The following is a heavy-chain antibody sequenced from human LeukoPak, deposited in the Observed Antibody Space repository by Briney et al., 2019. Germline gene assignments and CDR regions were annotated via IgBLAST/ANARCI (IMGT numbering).Heavy chain of an antibody. V-gene: IGHV1-18*01. CDR1: GYTFTSYG. CDR3: AREGYYDILTGYYRGSFSGDY. J-gene: IGHJ4*02. Sequence: ASVKVSCKASGYTFTSYGISWVRQAPGQGLEWMGWISAYNGNTNYAQKLQGRVTMTTDTSTSTAYMELRSLRSDDTAVYYCAREGYYDILTGYYRGSFSGDYWGQGTLVTVSS. D-gene: IGHD3-9*01. CDR2: ISAYNGNT.